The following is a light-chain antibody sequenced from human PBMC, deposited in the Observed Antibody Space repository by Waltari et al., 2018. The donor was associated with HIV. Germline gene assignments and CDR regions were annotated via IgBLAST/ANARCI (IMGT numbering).Light chain of an antibody. CDR3: AAWDDSLNSYV. J-gene: IGLJ1*01. CDR2: RDV. Sequence: QSVLTQSPSASGTPEPRVIISCSGTISNIGSKTVNWYRQLPGTVPKLLIYRDVKRPSGVPDRFSGSKSGTSASLAISGLQSEDEADYYCAAWDDSLNSYVFGPGTKVTVL. CDR1: ISNIGSKT. V-gene: IGLV1-44*01.